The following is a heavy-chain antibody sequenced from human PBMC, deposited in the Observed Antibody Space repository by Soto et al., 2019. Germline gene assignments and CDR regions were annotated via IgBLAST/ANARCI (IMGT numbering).Heavy chain of an antibody. CDR2: LWYDGTNK. D-gene: IGHD6-13*01. J-gene: IGHJ6*02. CDR1: GFTFSSYG. CDR3: ARDRGAVAGTRYYYGMDV. V-gene: IGHV3-33*01. Sequence: QVQLVESGGGVVQPGRSLRLSCAASGFTFSSYGMHWVRQAPGKGLEWVAVLWYDGTNKYYADSVKGRFTISRDNSKNTLYLQMNSLRADDTAVYYCARDRGAVAGTRYYYGMDVWGQGTTVTVSS.